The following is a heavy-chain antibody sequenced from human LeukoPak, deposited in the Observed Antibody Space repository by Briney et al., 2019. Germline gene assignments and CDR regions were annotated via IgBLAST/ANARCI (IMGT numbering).Heavy chain of an antibody. D-gene: IGHD3-9*01. J-gene: IGHJ4*02. CDR2: IYYSGST. V-gene: IGHV4-31*03. Sequence: PSQTLSLTCTVSGGSISSGGYYWSWIRQHPGKGLEWIGYIYYSGSTYYNPSLKSRVTISVDTSKNQFSLKLSSGTAADTAVYYCARGAILTGLDYWGQGTLVTVSS. CDR1: GGSISSGGYY. CDR3: ARGAILTGLDY.